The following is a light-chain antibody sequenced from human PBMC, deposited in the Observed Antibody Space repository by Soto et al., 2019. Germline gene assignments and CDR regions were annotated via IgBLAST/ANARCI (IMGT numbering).Light chain of an antibody. CDR1: QSVSSSY. J-gene: IGKJ2*01. CDR3: QQYGSSPPNT. Sequence: EIVLTQSPGIFSLSPGERATLSCRASQSVSSSYLAWYQQKPGQAPRLLIYGASSRATGVPDRFSGSGSGTEFTLTISRLEPEDFAVYYCQQYGSSPPNTFGQGTKLEIK. V-gene: IGKV3-20*01. CDR2: GAS.